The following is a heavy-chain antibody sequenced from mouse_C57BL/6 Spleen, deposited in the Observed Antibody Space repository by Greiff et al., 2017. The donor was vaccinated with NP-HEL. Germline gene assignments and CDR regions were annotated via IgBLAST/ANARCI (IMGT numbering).Heavy chain of an antibody. CDR2: INPNNGGT. CDR1: GYTFTDYN. CDR3: ARRGRWDGYAMDY. D-gene: IGHD4-1*01. V-gene: IGHV1-22*01. Sequence: EVQLQQSGPELVKPGASVKMSCKASGYTFTDYNMHWVKQSHGKSLEWIGYINPNNGGTSYNQKFKGKATLTVNKSSSTAYMELRSLTSEDSAVYYCARRGRWDGYAMDYWGQGTSVTVSS. J-gene: IGHJ4*01.